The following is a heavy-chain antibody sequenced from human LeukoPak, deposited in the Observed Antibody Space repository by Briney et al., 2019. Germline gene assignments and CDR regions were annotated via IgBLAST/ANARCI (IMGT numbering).Heavy chain of an antibody. CDR2: IYYSGST. CDR3: ARVWVPYYYDSSGYYSNWYFDL. D-gene: IGHD3-22*01. J-gene: IGHJ2*01. CDR1: GGSISSYY. Sequence: KPSETLSLTCTVSGGSISSYYWSWIRQPPGEGLEWIGYIYYSGSTNYNPSLKSRVTISVDTSKNQFSLKLSSVTAADTAVYYCARVWVPYYYDSSGYYSNWYFDLWGRGTLVTVSS. V-gene: IGHV4-59*01.